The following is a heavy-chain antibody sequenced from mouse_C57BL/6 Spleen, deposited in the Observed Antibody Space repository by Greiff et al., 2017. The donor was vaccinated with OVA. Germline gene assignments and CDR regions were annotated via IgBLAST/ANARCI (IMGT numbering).Heavy chain of an antibody. CDR1: GFTFSSYT. J-gene: IGHJ3*01. D-gene: IGHD2-2*01. V-gene: IGHV5-9*01. CDR3: ARQGIYYGYEAWFAY. CDR2: ISGGGGNT. Sequence: EVKVVESGGGLVKPGGSLKLSCAASGFTFSSYTMSWVRQTPEKRLEWVATISGGGGNTYYPDSVKGRFTISRDNAKNTLYLQMSSLRSEDTALYYCARQGIYYGYEAWFAYWGQGTLVTVSA.